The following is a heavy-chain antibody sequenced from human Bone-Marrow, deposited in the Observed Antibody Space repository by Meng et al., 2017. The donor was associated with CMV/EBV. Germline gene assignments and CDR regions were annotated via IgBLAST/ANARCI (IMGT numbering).Heavy chain of an antibody. J-gene: IGHJ4*02. D-gene: IGHD3-22*01. V-gene: IGHV3-23*03. CDR3: ARTMIVV. CDR2: IYSGGSST. Sequence: GGSLRLSCAASGFTFSSYAMSWVRQAPGKGLEWVSVIYSGGSSTYYADSVKGRFTISRDNSKNTLYLQMNSLRAEDTAVYYCARTMIVVWGQGTLVTVSS. CDR1: GFTFSSYA.